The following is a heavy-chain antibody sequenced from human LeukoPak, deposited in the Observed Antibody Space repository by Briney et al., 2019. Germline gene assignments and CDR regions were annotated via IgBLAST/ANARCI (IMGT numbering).Heavy chain of an antibody. CDR2: ISYDGRNK. Sequence: PGGSLRLSCAASGFTFNIDAMHWVRQAPGKGLEWVAFISYDGRNKYYGDSVKGRFTISRDNSKNTLYLQMNSLKPEDTAVYYCARGIVAGLDPWGQGTLVTVSS. V-gene: IGHV3-30*04. CDR3: ARGIVAGLDP. CDR1: GFTFNIDA. D-gene: IGHD6-13*01. J-gene: IGHJ5*02.